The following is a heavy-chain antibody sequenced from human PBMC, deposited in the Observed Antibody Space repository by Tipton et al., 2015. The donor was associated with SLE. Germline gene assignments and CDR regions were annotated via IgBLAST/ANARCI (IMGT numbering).Heavy chain of an antibody. J-gene: IGHJ5*02. Sequence: LRLSCAVYGGSFSGYYWTWIRQPPGKGLEWIGEINHSGSTNYNPSLKSRVTISVDTSKNQFFLKLDSVTAADTAVYYCARGEGYYGSGSYQGWFDPWGQGTLVTVSS. D-gene: IGHD3-10*01. CDR3: ARGEGYYGSGSYQGWFDP. CDR1: GGSFSGYY. V-gene: IGHV4-34*01. CDR2: INHSGST.